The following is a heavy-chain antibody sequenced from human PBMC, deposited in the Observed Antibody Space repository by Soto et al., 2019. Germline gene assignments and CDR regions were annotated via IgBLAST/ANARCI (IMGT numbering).Heavy chain of an antibody. Sequence: GGSLRLSCAASGFTFSSYWMSWVRQAPGKGLEWVANIKQDGSEKYYVDSVKGRFTISRDNAKNSLYLQMNSLRAEDTAVYYCARDGFSGDYYYYKDVWGKGTTVTVSS. CDR2: IKQDGSEK. J-gene: IGHJ6*03. V-gene: IGHV3-7*01. D-gene: IGHD3-10*01. CDR1: GFTFSSYW. CDR3: ARDGFSGDYYYYKDV.